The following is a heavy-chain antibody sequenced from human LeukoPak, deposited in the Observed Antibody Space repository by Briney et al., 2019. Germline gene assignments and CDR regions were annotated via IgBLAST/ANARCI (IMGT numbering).Heavy chain of an antibody. CDR1: GFTFSNYN. CDR3: ERDGYSGSYKLYYYYYMDV. CDR2: INSSSSYL. Sequence: PGGSLRLSCAASGFTFSNYNMNWLRPAPGKGLEWVSSINSSSSYLYYSDSVKGRFTISRDNSKNSLYLQMNSLSAEDTAVYYCERDGYSGSYKLYYYYYMDVWGKGTTVTVSS. J-gene: IGHJ6*03. D-gene: IGHD1-26*01. V-gene: IGHV3-21*01.